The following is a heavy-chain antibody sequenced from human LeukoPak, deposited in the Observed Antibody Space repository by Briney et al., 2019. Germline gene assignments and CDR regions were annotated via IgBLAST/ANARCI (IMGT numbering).Heavy chain of an antibody. CDR2: IYHSGST. J-gene: IGHJ6*03. V-gene: IGHV4-38-2*02. CDR1: GGSFSGYY. D-gene: IGHD3-22*01. CDR3: AREIVVNVGVYYYYMDV. Sequence: SETLSLTCAVYGGSFSGYYWGWIRQPPGKGLEWIGSIYHSGSTYYNPSLKSRVTISVDTSKNQFSLKLSSVTAADTAVYYCAREIVVNVGVYYYYMDVWGKGTTVTVSS.